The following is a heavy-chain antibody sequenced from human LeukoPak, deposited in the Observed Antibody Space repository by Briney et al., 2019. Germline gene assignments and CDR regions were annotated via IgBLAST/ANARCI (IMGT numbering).Heavy chain of an antibody. Sequence: SETLSLTCTVSGGSISSGDYYWSWIRQPPGKGLEWIGYIYYSGSTYYNPSLKSRVTISVDTSKYQFSLKLSSVTAADTAVYYCARGHIVVVPAAIDALGYYYYYGMDVWGQGTTVTVSS. J-gene: IGHJ6*02. CDR3: ARGHIVVVPAAIDALGYYYYYGMDV. CDR1: GGSISSGDYY. D-gene: IGHD2-2*01. CDR2: IYYSGST. V-gene: IGHV4-30-4*01.